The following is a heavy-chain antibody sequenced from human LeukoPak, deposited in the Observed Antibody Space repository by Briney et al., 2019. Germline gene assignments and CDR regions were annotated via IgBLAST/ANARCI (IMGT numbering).Heavy chain of an antibody. V-gene: IGHV3-23*01. J-gene: IGHJ4*02. Sequence: GGSLRLSCEACGFTFSNSAMRWFRQAPGKGLEWVSSFSGNGGATYYADSVKGRFTISRDNSKNMLYLQMNSLRAEDTAVYYCTTLLTMIHWGQGTLVTVSS. CDR2: FSGNGGAT. CDR3: TTLLTMIH. CDR1: GFTFSNSA. D-gene: IGHD3-22*01.